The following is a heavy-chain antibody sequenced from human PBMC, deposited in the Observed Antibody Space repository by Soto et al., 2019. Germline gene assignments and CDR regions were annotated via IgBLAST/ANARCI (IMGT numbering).Heavy chain of an antibody. V-gene: IGHV4-30-4*01. Sequence: SETLSLTCTVSGGSFSSGDYYWSWIRQPPGKGLEWIGNIFNTRDAYYNPSLKSRVTISIDTSKSQFSLSLRSVTAADTAVYYCARVGGIQVWSEIDYWGQGILVTVSS. CDR1: GGSFSSGDYY. J-gene: IGHJ4*02. D-gene: IGHD5-18*01. CDR2: IFNTRDA. CDR3: ARVGGIQVWSEIDY.